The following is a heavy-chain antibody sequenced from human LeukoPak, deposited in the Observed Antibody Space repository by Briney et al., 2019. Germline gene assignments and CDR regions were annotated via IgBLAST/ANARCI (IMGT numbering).Heavy chain of an antibody. V-gene: IGHV3-23*01. Sequence: GGSLRLSCAASGFTFSSYAMSWVRQAPGKGLEWVSAISGSGGSTYYADSVKGRFTISRDNSKNTLYLQMNSLRAEDTAVYYCAGRHCSGGGCYFAGADPFDYWGQGTLVTVSS. CDR1: GFTFSSYA. J-gene: IGHJ4*02. D-gene: IGHD2-15*01. CDR2: ISGSGGST. CDR3: AGRHCSGGGCYFAGADPFDY.